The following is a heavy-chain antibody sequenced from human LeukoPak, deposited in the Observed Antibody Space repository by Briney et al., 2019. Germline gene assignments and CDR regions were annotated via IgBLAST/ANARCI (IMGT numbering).Heavy chain of an antibody. Sequence: PGRSLRLSCTASGFAFVDYGVTWVRQAPGKGLEWVGFIRSKAYGGTTEYAASVKGRFSVSRDDSKSIAYLQMTSLKTEETAVYYWSREDNTAWGGYFDCWGQRTLVTVSS. V-gene: IGHV3-49*04. D-gene: IGHD3-16*01. CDR1: GFAFVDYG. J-gene: IGHJ4*02. CDR2: IRSKAYGGTT. CDR3: SREDNTAWGGYFDC.